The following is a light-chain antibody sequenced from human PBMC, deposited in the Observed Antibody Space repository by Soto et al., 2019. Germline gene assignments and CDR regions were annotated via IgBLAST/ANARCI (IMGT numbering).Light chain of an antibody. J-gene: IGKJ1*01. CDR1: QSVGHMF. V-gene: IGKV3-20*01. Sequence: EIVLTQSPDTLSLSPVDIATLSCMVSQSVGHMFLAWFQQKPGQAPRLLIFDAYRRATGIPDRFSGSGSGTNFALTISRLEPEDFALYYCHQYASSFGTFGQGTKVDI. CDR2: DAY. CDR3: HQYASSFGT.